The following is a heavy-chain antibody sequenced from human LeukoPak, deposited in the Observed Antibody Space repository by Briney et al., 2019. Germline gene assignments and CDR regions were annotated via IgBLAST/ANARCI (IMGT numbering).Heavy chain of an antibody. D-gene: IGHD2-15*01. Sequence: GGSLRLSCAASGLTFSTYTMNWVRQAPGKGLQWVSYISPSSSTMYYADSVKGRFTISRDNANNSLYLQMNSLRAEDTAVYYCCLGYCSGGSCYKGDYWGQGTLVTVSS. V-gene: IGHV3-48*01. CDR3: CLGYCSGGSCYKGDY. CDR2: ISPSSSTM. J-gene: IGHJ4*02. CDR1: GLTFSTYT.